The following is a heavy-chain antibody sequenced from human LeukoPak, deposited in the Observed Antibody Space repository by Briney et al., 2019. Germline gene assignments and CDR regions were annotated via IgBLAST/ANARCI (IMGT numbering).Heavy chain of an antibody. Sequence: GASVKVSCKASGGTFSSYAISWVRQAPGQGLEWMGRIIPILGIANYAQKFQGRVTITADKSTSTAYMELSSLRSEDTAVYYCARDNDYGDYVETYYFDYWGQGTLVTVSS. CDR2: IIPILGIA. CDR3: ARDNDYGDYVETYYFDY. D-gene: IGHD4-17*01. J-gene: IGHJ4*02. V-gene: IGHV1-69*04. CDR1: GGTFSSYA.